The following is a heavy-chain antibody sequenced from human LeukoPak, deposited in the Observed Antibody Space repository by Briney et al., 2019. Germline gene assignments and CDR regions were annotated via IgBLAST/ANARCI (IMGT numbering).Heavy chain of an antibody. Sequence: SETLSLTCTVSGGSISSSSYYWGWIRQPPGKGLEWIGSIYYSGSTYYNPSLKSRVTISVDTSKNQFSLKLSSVTAADTAVYYCAKEGERRWLQAQGGNWFDPWGQGTLVTVSS. CDR2: IYYSGST. CDR3: AKEGERRWLQAQGGNWFDP. V-gene: IGHV4-39*07. J-gene: IGHJ5*02. CDR1: GGSISSSSYY. D-gene: IGHD5-24*01.